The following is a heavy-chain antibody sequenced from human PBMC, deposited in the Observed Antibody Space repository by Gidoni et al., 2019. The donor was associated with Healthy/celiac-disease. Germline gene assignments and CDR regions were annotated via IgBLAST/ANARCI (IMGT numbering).Heavy chain of an antibody. V-gene: IGHV4-34*01. CDR1: GGSFSGYY. Sequence: QVQLQQWGAGLLKPSETLSLTCAVYGGSFSGYYWSWIRQPPGKGLEWIGEINHSGSTNYNPSLKSRVTISVDTSKNQFSLKLSSVTAADTAVYYCARGPRGYSSGWYFDYWGQGTLVTVSS. J-gene: IGHJ4*02. CDR3: ARGPRGYSSGWYFDY. CDR2: INHSGST. D-gene: IGHD6-19*01.